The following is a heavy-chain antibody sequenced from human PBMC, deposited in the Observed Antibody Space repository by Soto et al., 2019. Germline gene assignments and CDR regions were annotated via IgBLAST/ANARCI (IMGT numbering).Heavy chain of an antibody. J-gene: IGHJ5*02. CDR2: MNPYSGNT. CDR1: GYTFSDYD. D-gene: IGHD3-16*01. CDR3: AIGRFRRTWFDP. Sequence: QVQLVQSGAEVKKPGASVKVSCKASGYTFSDYDINWVRQAAGQGLEWMGWMNPYSGNTGYAQKFQGRVIMTIDTSITTAYLELSSLTFEDTAIYYCAIGRFRRTWFDPWGQGTLVTVSS. V-gene: IGHV1-8*01.